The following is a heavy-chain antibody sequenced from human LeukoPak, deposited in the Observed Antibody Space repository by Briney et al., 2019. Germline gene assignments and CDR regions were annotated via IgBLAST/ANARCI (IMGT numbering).Heavy chain of an antibody. CDR1: GFTFCSYS. V-gene: IGHV3-21*01. CDR3: ATLTYLGYHTAMARLKLFDY. J-gene: IGHJ4*02. D-gene: IGHD5-18*01. Sequence: GGSLRLSCAASGFTFCSYSMNWVRQAPGKGLEWVSSISSSSSYIYYADSVKGRFTISRDNAKNSLYLQMNSLRAEDTAVYYCATLTYLGYHTAMARLKLFDYWGRGTLVTVSS. CDR2: ISSSSSYI.